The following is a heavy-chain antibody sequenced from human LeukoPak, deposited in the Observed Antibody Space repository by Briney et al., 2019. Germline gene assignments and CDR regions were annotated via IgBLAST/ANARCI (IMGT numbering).Heavy chain of an antibody. J-gene: IGHJ5*02. D-gene: IGHD6-19*01. CDR3: ARSGITVPDTWDWFDP. CDR2: IYPGDSDT. Sequence: GESLKISCKGSGYSINNYWIGWVRQMPGKGLEWMGIIYPGDSDTRYSPSFQGQVTISADKSISTAYLQWSSLKASDTAMYYCARSGITVPDTWDWFDPWGQGTLVTVSS. V-gene: IGHV5-51*01. CDR1: GYSINNYW.